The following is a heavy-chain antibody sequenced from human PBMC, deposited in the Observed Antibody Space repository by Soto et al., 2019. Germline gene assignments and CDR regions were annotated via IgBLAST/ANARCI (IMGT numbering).Heavy chain of an antibody. D-gene: IGHD6-19*01. J-gene: IGHJ3*02. V-gene: IGHV3-23*01. CDR3: ARVPRIAVAGTVGDVLGAFDI. Sequence: PGGSLRLSCAASGFSFSAYAMSWVRQAPGKGLQWVSGVVCSGGSTYYADSVRGRFTISRDNSKNTLYLQMNSLRAEDTAVYYCARVPRIAVAGTVGDVLGAFDIWGQGTMVTVSS. CDR1: GFSFSAYA. CDR2: VVCSGGST.